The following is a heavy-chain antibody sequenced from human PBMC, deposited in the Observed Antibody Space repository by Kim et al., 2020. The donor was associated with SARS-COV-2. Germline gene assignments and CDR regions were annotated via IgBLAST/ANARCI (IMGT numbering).Heavy chain of an antibody. J-gene: IGHJ4*02. CDR2: ISRYDGNT. Sequence: ASVKVSCKSSGYTFTSHGFGWVRQAPGQGLEWLGWISRYDGNTKYAQKFQGRISMTTDTHTSTAYMELRSLTSDDTAVYFCAREAGRVMTGPGVDYWGQGTLVTVSS. CDR1: GYTFTSHG. V-gene: IGHV1-18*01. CDR3: AREAGRVMTGPGVDY. D-gene: IGHD3-10*01.